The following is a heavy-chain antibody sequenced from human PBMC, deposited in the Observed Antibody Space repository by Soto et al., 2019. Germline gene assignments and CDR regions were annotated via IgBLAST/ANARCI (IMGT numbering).Heavy chain of an antibody. CDR2: ISYDGSNT. Sequence: GGSLRLSCAASGFTFSSYGMHWVRQAPGKGLEWVAVISYDGSNTYYADSVKGRFSISRDNSKNTVYLQMGSLRAEDTAVYYCASRARPDFYYMDVWGKGTTVTVSS. CDR1: GFTFSSYG. D-gene: IGHD6-6*01. V-gene: IGHV3-30*03. J-gene: IGHJ6*03. CDR3: ASRARPDFYYMDV.